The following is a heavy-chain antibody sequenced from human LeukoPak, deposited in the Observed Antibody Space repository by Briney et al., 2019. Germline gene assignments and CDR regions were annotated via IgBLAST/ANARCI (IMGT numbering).Heavy chain of an antibody. CDR3: ARQSRDGSKTRGYYFDY. D-gene: IGHD3-10*01. Sequence: GGSLKISCPGSGYIFSHYWIGWGGQMPRNGLESMGVIYPADSDTTYGPSFQGQVTISVDKSISTVYLQWSSLKASDAAMYYCARQSRDGSKTRGYYFDYWGQGTLVTVSS. V-gene: IGHV5-51*01. J-gene: IGHJ4*02. CDR2: IYPADSDT. CDR1: GYIFSHYW.